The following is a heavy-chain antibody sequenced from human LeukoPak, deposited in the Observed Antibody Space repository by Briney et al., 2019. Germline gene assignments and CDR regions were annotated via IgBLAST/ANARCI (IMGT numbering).Heavy chain of an antibody. CDR2: INEDGRIT. CDR1: GFTLSSYW. CDR3: AKVKITSGWYRGYYYYGMDA. Sequence: GGSLRLSCAASGFTLSSYWMHWVRHAPGKGLVRVSRINEDGRITTYADSVKGRFTISRDNSKNSLYLQMNSLRTEDTALYYCAKVKITSGWYRGYYYYGMDAWGQGTTVTVSS. D-gene: IGHD6-19*01. V-gene: IGHV3-74*01. J-gene: IGHJ6*02.